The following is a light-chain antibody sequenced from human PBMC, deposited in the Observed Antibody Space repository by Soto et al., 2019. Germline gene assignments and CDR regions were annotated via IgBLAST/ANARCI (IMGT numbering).Light chain of an antibody. J-gene: IGKJ3*01. CDR2: AAS. CDR3: QQLNSYLFT. CDR1: QDISSY. V-gene: IGKV1-9*01. Sequence: DIPLTQSPSFLSASVRDRVTITCRASQDISSYLAWYQQKPGKAPKLLIYAASTLQTGVPSRFSGSGSGTEFTLTISSLQPEDFATYYCQQLNSYLFTFGPGTKVDIK.